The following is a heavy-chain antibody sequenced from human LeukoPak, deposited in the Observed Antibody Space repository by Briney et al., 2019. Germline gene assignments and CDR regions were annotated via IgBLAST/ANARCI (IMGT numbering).Heavy chain of an antibody. CDR2: ITSSGNTI. CDR1: GFTFSSYD. D-gene: IGHD3-9*01. Sequence: PGGSLRLSCITSGFTFSSYDMNWVRQAPGKGLEWISFITSSGNTIYYADSVKGRFTVSRDSAKSSLYLQMNSLRAEDTAVYYCARAYYHLLTGYYFDWGQGTLVTVSS. V-gene: IGHV3-48*03. J-gene: IGHJ4*02. CDR3: ARAYYHLLTGYYFD.